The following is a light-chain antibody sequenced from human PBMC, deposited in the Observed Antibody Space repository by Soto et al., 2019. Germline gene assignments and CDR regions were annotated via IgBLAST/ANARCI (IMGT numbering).Light chain of an antibody. CDR1: SSNIGAGHD. CDR2: NNN. CDR3: QSYDSSLSDVV. Sequence: QSVLTQPPSVSGAPGQRVTIACTGSSSNIGAGHDVHWYQQLPGTAPKLLIYNNNNRPSGVPDRFSGSKSGTSASLAITGLQAEDEADYYCQSYDSSLSDVVFGRGTKLTVL. V-gene: IGLV1-40*01. J-gene: IGLJ2*01.